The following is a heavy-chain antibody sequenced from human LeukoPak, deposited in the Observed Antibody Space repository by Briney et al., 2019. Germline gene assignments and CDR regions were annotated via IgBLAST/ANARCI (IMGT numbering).Heavy chain of an antibody. CDR1: GDSVSSNSAA. CDR2: TYYRSKWYN. J-gene: IGHJ5*02. D-gene: IGHD6-13*01. Sequence: SQTLSLTCAISGDSVSSNSAAWNWIRQSPSRGLEWLGRTYYRSKWYNDYAVSVKSRITINPDTSKNQFSLQLNSVTPEDTAVYYCARDRGTDSSSWDWKNWFDPWGQGTLVTVSS. V-gene: IGHV6-1*01. CDR3: ARDRGTDSSSWDWKNWFDP.